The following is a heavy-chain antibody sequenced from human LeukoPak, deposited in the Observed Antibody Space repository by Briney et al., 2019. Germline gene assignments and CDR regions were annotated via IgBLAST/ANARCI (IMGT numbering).Heavy chain of an antibody. CDR2: VGGDDAT. CDR3: VKDAWPRNGIFDPFDI. CDR1: GFTFRDYA. D-gene: IGHD2-8*01. V-gene: IGHV3-23*01. J-gene: IGHJ3*02. Sequence: GGSLRLSCAASGFTFRDYAMNWVRQAPGKGLEWVSHVGGDDATFYTDSVKVRFTISRDNSKSTLSLQMNNLRLEDTALYYCVKDAWPRNGIFDPFDIWGQGTLVTVSS.